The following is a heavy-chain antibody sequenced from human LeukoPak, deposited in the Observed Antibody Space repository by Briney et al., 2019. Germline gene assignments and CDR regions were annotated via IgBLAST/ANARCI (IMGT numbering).Heavy chain of an antibody. V-gene: IGHV3-23*01. Sequence: GGSLRLSCAASGFTFSNYGMSWVRQAPGKGLEWVSSISGSGDSTYYADSVKGRFTISRDNSKNTLYLQMNSLRAEDTAVYYCARGEDTAMDPLDYWGQGTLVTVSS. J-gene: IGHJ4*02. CDR2: ISGSGDST. D-gene: IGHD5-18*01. CDR1: GFTFSNYG. CDR3: ARGEDTAMDPLDY.